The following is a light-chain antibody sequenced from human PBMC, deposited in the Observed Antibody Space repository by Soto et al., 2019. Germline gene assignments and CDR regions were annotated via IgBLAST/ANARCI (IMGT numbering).Light chain of an antibody. V-gene: IGLV7-43*01. CDR2: TTD. J-gene: IGLJ3*02. CDR1: TGAVTSGNY. Sequence: QTVVTQEPSLTVSPGGTVTLTCASSTGAVTSGNYPSWFQQKPGQAPRTLIYTTDDKHSWTPARFSGSLLGGKAALTLSGVQPEDEAEYYCLLYYGGAHLVFGGWTKLTVL. CDR3: LLYYGGAHLV.